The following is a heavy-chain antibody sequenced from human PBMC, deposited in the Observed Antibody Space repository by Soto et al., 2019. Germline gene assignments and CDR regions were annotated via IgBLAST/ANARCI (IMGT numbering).Heavy chain of an antibody. CDR2: IRSKAYGGTT. J-gene: IGHJ6*02. CDR1: GFTFGDYA. Sequence: SLRLSCTASGFTFGDYAMSWFRQAPGKGLEWVGFIRSKAYGGTTEYAASVKGRFTISRDDSKSIAYLQMNSLKTEDTAVYYCTRDPKGLSVRGVIFYYYGMDVWGQGTTVTVSS. D-gene: IGHD3-10*01. V-gene: IGHV3-49*03. CDR3: TRDPKGLSVRGVIFYYYGMDV.